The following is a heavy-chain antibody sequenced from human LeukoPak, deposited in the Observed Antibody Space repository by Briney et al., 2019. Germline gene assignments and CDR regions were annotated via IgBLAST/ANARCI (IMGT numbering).Heavy chain of an antibody. V-gene: IGHV3-7*05. D-gene: IGHD3-9*01. CDR3: ATYWRYFDWLLLDT. CDR2: IKQDGSET. CDR1: GLTFCDYW. J-gene: IGHJ3*02. Sequence: PGGSLRLSCAASGLTFCDYWMTWVRQAPGKGPECVANIKQDGSETHYVDSVKGRFTIFRDNAKNSLSLQMNSLRVEDTAMYYCATYWRYFDWLLLDTWGLGTMVTVSS.